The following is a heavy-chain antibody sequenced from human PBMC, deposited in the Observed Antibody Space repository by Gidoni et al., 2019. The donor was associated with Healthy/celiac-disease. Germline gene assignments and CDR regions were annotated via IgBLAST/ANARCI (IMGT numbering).Heavy chain of an antibody. V-gene: IGHV3-15*01. CDR1: GFTFINAW. Sequence: EVQLVESGGGLVKPGGSLRLSCAAFGFTFINAWRSWVRKAQGKGLEWVGSIKSKTDGGTTDYAAPVKGRFTISRDDSKNTLYLQMNSLKTEDTAVYYCTTSANCSSTSCYVFDYWGQGTLVTVSS. J-gene: IGHJ4*02. D-gene: IGHD2-2*01. CDR2: IKSKTDGGTT. CDR3: TTSANCSSTSCYVFDY.